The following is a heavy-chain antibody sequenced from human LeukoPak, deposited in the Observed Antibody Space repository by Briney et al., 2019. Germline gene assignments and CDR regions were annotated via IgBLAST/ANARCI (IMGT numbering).Heavy chain of an antibody. Sequence: PSETLSLTCTVSGGSISSYYWSWIRQPPGKGLEWSGYIYYSGSTNYNPSLKSRVTISVDTSKNQFSLKLSSVTAADTAVYYCARVVGPRGYSYGIFDYWGQGTLVTVSS. CDR1: GGSISSYY. V-gene: IGHV4-59*01. CDR3: ARVVGPRGYSYGIFDY. CDR2: IYYSGST. D-gene: IGHD5-18*01. J-gene: IGHJ4*02.